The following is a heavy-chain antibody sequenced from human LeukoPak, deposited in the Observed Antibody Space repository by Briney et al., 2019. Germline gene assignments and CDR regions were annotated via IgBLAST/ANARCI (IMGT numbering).Heavy chain of an antibody. CDR2: IRYDGSNK. Sequence: GGSLRLSCAASGFTFSSYVMHWVRQAPGKGLEWVAFIRYDGSNKYYEDSVKGRFTISRDNSKNTLFLQMNSLRAEDTAVYYCAKDRGYSYGRPDYWGQGTLVTVSS. CDR3: AKDRGYSYGRPDY. V-gene: IGHV3-30*02. CDR1: GFTFSSYV. J-gene: IGHJ4*02. D-gene: IGHD5-18*01.